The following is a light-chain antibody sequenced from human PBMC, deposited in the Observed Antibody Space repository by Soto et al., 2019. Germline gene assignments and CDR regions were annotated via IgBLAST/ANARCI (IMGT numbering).Light chain of an antibody. CDR3: QQYYKLPWT. Sequence: ETVMTQSPATLSLFPGERATLSCRASQSVSNNLAWYQQKSGQSPRLLIYGASTRATGIPARFSGSGSGTEFTLTISSLQSEDLAVYCCQQYYKLPWTFGQGTKVEIK. CDR2: GAS. CDR1: QSVSNN. V-gene: IGKV3-15*01. J-gene: IGKJ1*01.